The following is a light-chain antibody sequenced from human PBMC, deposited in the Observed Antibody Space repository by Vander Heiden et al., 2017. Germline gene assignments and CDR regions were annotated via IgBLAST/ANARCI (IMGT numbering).Light chain of an antibody. CDR1: SSDVGGYNY. V-gene: IGLV2-11*01. CDR2: DVS. Sequence: SALTQPRSVSGSPGQSVTISCTGTSSDVGGYNYVSWYQQHPGKAPKLMIYDVSKRPSGVPDRFSGSKSGNTASLTISGLQAEDEADYYCCSYAGSYTFWGVFGGGTKLTVL. J-gene: IGLJ3*02. CDR3: CSYAGSYTFWGV.